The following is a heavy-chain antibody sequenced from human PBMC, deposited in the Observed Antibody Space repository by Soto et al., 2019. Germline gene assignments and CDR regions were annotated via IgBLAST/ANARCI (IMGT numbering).Heavy chain of an antibody. J-gene: IGHJ3*02. CDR2: ILVDGRT. Sequence: LRLSCAASGFICSSYDMSWVRQAPGKGLEWVSTILVDGRTFYVDSVKGRFTISRDSSQNTVYLQMNSLTAGDTALYYCAKATATGGGAFDICGQGTMVTVTS. CDR3: AKATATGGGAFDI. V-gene: IGHV3-23*01. CDR1: GFICSSYD. D-gene: IGHD2-8*02.